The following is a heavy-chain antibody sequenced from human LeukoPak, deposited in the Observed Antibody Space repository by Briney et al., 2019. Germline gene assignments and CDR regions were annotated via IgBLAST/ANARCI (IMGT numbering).Heavy chain of an antibody. J-gene: IGHJ4*02. CDR1: GYTFTTYG. D-gene: IGHD6-19*01. V-gene: IGHV1-18*01. CDR3: ARSSLAVAGSVFDY. Sequence: ASVKVSCKASGYTFTTYGISWVRQAPRQGLEWMGWISTYNGNTNYAQNLQGRVTMTTDTSTSTAYMELRSLRSDDTAVYYCARSSLAVAGSVFDYWGQGTLVTVSS. CDR2: ISTYNGNT.